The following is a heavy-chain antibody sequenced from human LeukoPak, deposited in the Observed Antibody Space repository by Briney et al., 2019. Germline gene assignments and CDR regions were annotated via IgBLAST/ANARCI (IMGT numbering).Heavy chain of an antibody. J-gene: IGHJ6*02. V-gene: IGHV1-18*01. CDR1: GYTFTSYG. Sequence: ASVKVSCKASGYTFTSYGISWVRQAPGQGLEWMGWISAYNGNTNYAQKFQGRVTMTRNTSISTAYMELSSLRSEDTAVYYCARVGCRSGGSCYSLRYYYYGMDVWGQGTTVTVSS. CDR2: ISAYNGNT. D-gene: IGHD2-15*01. CDR3: ARVGCRSGGSCYSLRYYYYGMDV.